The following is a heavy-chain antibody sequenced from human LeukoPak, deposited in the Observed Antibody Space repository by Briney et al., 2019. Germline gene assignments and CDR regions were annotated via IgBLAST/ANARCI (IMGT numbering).Heavy chain of an antibody. CDR3: ARHPIGAGDLGAFYFDS. Sequence: SETLSLTCTVSGGSIISSSHFWGWIRQPPGKGLEWIATMNYRGGLYYNLSLKNRVSISVHTSKNQFSLKVNSVTAADTAVYHCARHPIGAGDLGAFYFDSGGQGTGVTVSS. CDR1: GGSIISSSHF. CDR2: MNYRGGL. D-gene: IGHD2-21*01. V-gene: IGHV4-39*01. J-gene: IGHJ4*02.